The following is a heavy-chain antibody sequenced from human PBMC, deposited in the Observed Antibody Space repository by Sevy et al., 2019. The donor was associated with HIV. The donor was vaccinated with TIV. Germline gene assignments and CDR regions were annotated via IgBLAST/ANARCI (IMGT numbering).Heavy chain of an antibody. CDR2: INTNNGNA. CDR3: AKDRGYCSGGSCYIQV. Sequence: ASVKVSCKGSGYPFTSFGISWVRQAPGQGLEWMGWINTNNGNANYAQKYQGRVTMTRDTSTSTAYMELRSLRSDDTAVYYWAKDRGYCSGGSCYIQVWGQGTLVTVSS. J-gene: IGHJ1*01. CDR1: GYPFTSFG. V-gene: IGHV1-18*01. D-gene: IGHD2-15*01.